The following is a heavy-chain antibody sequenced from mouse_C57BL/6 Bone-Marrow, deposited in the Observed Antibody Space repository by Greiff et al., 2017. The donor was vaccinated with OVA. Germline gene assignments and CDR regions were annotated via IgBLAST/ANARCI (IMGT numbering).Heavy chain of an antibody. V-gene: IGHV1-53*01. CDR1: GYTFTSYW. J-gene: IGHJ4*01. Sequence: QVHVKQPGTELVKPGASVKLSCKASGYTFTSYWMHWVKQRPGQGLEWIGNFNPSNGGTNYNEKFKSKATLTADKSSNTAYMQLSSLTSEESAVYYCATPRYYAMDYWGQGTSVTVSA. CDR2: FNPSNGGT. CDR3: ATPRYYAMDY.